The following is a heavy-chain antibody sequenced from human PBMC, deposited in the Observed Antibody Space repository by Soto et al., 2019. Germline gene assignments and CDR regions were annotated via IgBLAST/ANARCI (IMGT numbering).Heavy chain of an antibody. CDR1: GGTFSSYA. V-gene: IGHV1-69*13. CDR2: IIPIFGTA. CDR3: ARTTPPPLGIRGRATITGNFDY. Sequence: SVKVSCKASGGTFSSYAISWVRQAPGQGLEWMGGIIPIFGTANYARKFQGRVTITADESTSTAYMELSSLRSEDTAVYYCARTTPPPLGIRGRATITGNFDYWGQGTLVTVS. D-gene: IGHD3-10*01. J-gene: IGHJ4*02.